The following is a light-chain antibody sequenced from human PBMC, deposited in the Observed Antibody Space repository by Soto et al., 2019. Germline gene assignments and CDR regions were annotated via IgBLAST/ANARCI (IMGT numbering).Light chain of an antibody. CDR3: MQTTHWPYT. Sequence: DVAVTQSPLSLPVILGQAASISCRSSQSLVSSSDGNTYLSWLHQRPGQSPRRLISKVSSRDSGVPDRFRGSGSGTDFTLKINRVEAEDVGVYYCMQTTHWPYTFGQGTKLEIK. CDR1: QSLVSSSDGNTY. J-gene: IGKJ2*01. CDR2: KVS. V-gene: IGKV2-30*01.